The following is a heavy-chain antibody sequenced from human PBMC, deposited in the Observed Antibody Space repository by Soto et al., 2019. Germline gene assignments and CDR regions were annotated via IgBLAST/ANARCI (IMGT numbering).Heavy chain of an antibody. D-gene: IGHD6-19*01. V-gene: IGHV6-1*01. J-gene: IGHJ6*02. CDR1: GDSVSSNSAS. CDR2: TYYRSKWYN. CDR3: ARGYSSGWISYYYYGMDV. Sequence: SQTLSLTCVISGDSVSSNSASWNWIRQSPSRGLEWLGRTYYRSKWYNDYAVSVKSRITINPDTSKNQFSLQLNSVTPEDTAVYYCARGYSSGWISYYYYGMDVWGQGTTVTVSS.